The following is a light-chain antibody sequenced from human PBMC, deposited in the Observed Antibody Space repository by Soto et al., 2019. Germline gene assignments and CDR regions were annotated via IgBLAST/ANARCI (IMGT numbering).Light chain of an antibody. CDR1: SSDVGGYNY. V-gene: IGLV2-14*01. CDR3: SSYTSSSFYV. Sequence: LAQPASVSGSPGQSITISCTGTSSDVGGYNYVSWYQQHPGKAPKLMIYEVSNRPSGVSNRFSGSKSGNTASLTISGLQAEDEADYYCSSYTSSSFYVFGTGTKVTVL. J-gene: IGLJ1*01. CDR2: EVS.